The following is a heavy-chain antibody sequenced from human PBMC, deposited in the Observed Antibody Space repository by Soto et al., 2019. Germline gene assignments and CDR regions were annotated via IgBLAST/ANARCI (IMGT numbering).Heavy chain of an antibody. D-gene: IGHD1-26*01. Sequence: QVQLLQSGAEVKRPGASVNVSCKAFGYTFTTYYMHWLRQAPGQGLEWMGMINPTSGSTTYAQNFQGRVTMTSDKSTRTVYMALNSLRSEDTAVYYCARLDIVGPSTVPWGQGTLVTVSS. J-gene: IGHJ5*02. CDR1: GYTFTTYY. CDR2: INPTSGST. V-gene: IGHV1-46*01. CDR3: ARLDIVGPSTVP.